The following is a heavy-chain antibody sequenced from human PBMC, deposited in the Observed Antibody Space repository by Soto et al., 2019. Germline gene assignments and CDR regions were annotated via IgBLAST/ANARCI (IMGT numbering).Heavy chain of an antibody. CDR3: AKASAADTGQGYFDY. Sequence: LRLSCAASGFTFSSYGMHWVRQAPGKGLEWVAVISYDGSNKYYADSVKGRFTISRDNSKNTLYLQMNSLRAEDTAVYYCAKASAADTGQGYFDYWGQGTLVTVSS. CDR1: GFTFSSYG. V-gene: IGHV3-30*18. CDR2: ISYDGSNK. D-gene: IGHD6-13*01. J-gene: IGHJ4*02.